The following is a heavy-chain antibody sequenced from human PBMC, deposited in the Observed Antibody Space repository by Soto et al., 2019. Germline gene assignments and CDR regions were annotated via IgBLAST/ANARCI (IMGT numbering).Heavy chain of an antibody. CDR2: IYYSGST. D-gene: IGHD4-4*01. V-gene: IGHV4-59*01. CDR3: ARSPTRTNYADRFDP. CDR1: GGSISSYY. Sequence: SETLSLTCTVSGGSISSYYWSWIRQPPGKGLEWIGYIYYSGSTNYNPSLKSRVTISVDTSKNQFSLKLSSVTAADTAVYYCARSPTRTNYADRFDPWGQGTMVTVSS. J-gene: IGHJ5*02.